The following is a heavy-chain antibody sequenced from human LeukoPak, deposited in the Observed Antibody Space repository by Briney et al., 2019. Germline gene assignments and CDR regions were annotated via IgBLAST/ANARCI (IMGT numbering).Heavy chain of an antibody. J-gene: IGHJ4*02. Sequence: ASVNVSCKASGYTFTSYAMNWVRQAPGQGLEWMGWINANTGNPTYAQGFTGRFVFSLDTSVSTAYLQISSLKAEDTAVYYCARDFYGAGDCSSTSCYQFDYWGQGTLVTVSS. CDR2: INANTGNP. CDR1: GYTFTSYA. V-gene: IGHV7-4-1*02. D-gene: IGHD2-2*01. CDR3: ARDFYGAGDCSSTSCYQFDY.